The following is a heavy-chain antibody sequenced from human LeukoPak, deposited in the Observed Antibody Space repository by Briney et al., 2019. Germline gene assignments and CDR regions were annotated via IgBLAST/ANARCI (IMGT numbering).Heavy chain of an antibody. J-gene: IGHJ4*02. Sequence: GASVKVSCKASGGTFSSYAISWVRQAPGQGLEWMGGIIPIFGTANYAQKFQGRVTITADESTSTAYMELSSLRSEDTAVYYCASTMVRGAPSYYFDYWGQGTLVTVSS. V-gene: IGHV1-69*13. CDR2: IIPIFGTA. D-gene: IGHD3-10*01. CDR3: ASTMVRGAPSYYFDY. CDR1: GGTFSSYA.